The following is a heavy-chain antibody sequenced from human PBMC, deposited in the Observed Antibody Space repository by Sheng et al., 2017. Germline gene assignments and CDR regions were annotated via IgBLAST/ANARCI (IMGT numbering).Heavy chain of an antibody. V-gene: IGHV3-74*01. CDR2: INTDASGI. Sequence: EVQLVESGGGLVQPGGSLRLSCAASGFTFSGYWMHWVRQAPGEGLVWVSRINTDASGINYADSVKGRFTISRDNARNTLYLQMNSLRVEDTAVYYCARSCTTTSCYAEDWGQGTLVIVSS. J-gene: IGHJ4*02. D-gene: IGHD2-2*01. CDR3: ARSCTTTSCYAED. CDR1: GFTFSGYW.